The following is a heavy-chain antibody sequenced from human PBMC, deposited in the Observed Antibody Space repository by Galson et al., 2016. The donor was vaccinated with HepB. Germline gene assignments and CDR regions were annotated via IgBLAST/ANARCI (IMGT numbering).Heavy chain of an antibody. CDR1: GFTFSTYS. CDR3: ARDEDVASLDY. CDR2: ISGDSAYI. V-gene: IGHV3-21*01. J-gene: IGHJ4*02. D-gene: IGHD5-12*01. Sequence: SLRLSCAASGFTFSTYSMTWVRQAPGKALDWVSSISGDSAYIHYADSVKGRFTITRDNAKNSLSLQMNSLRAEDTAVYYCARDEDVASLDYWGQGTLVTVSS.